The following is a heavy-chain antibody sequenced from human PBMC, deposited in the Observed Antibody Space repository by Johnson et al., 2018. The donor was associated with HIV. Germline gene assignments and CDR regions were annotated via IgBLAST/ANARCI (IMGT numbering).Heavy chain of an antibody. D-gene: IGHD2-21*01. CDR1: GFTFSNYW. CDR2: IQQDGSTI. Sequence: EVQLVESGGGLVQPGGSLRLSCAASGFTFSNYWMTWVRQAPGKGLEWVANIQQDGSTIYYADSVKGRFTISRDNAKNTLYLQMNSLRAEDTAVYYCAKGEGHCGGDCLDAFDIWGQGTMVTVSS. J-gene: IGHJ3*02. V-gene: IGHV3-7*05. CDR3: AKGEGHCGGDCLDAFDI.